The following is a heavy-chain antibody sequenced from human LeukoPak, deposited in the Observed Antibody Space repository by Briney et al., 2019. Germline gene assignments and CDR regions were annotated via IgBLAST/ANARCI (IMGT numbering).Heavy chain of an antibody. V-gene: IGHV3-23*01. Sequence: GGSLRLSXAASGFTFSSYAMSWVRQAPGKGLEWVSAISGSGGSTYYADSVKGRFTISRDNSKNTLYLQMNSLRAEGTAVYYCAKNGGTPAYYYYYMDVWGKGTTVTVSS. CDR1: GFTFSSYA. CDR2: ISGSGGST. D-gene: IGHD2-15*01. J-gene: IGHJ6*03. CDR3: AKNGGTPAYYYYYMDV.